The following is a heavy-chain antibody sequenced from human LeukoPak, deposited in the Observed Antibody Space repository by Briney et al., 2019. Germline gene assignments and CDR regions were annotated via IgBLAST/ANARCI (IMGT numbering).Heavy chain of an antibody. CDR2: ISSSSSYI. J-gene: IGHJ4*02. CDR1: GFTFSSYS. CDR3: AKRMDYYGSGSYWPPYYFDY. D-gene: IGHD3-10*01. Sequence: GGSLRLSCAASGFTFSSYSMNWVRQAPGKGLEWVSSISSSSSYIYYADSVKGRFTISRDNSKNTLYLQMNSLRAEDTAVYYCAKRMDYYGSGSYWPPYYFDYRGQGTLVTVSS. V-gene: IGHV3-21*04.